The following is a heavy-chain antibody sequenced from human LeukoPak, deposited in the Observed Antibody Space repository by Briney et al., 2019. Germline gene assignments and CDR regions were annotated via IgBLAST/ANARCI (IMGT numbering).Heavy chain of an antibody. J-gene: IGHJ3*02. CDR2: ISYDGSNK. CDR3: ARDLTGSYGGDAFDI. V-gene: IGHV3-30*03. CDR1: GFTFSSYG. Sequence: GGSLRLSCAASGFTFSSYGMHWVRQAPGKGLEWVAVISYDGSNKYYADSVKGRFTISRDNAKNSLYLQMNSLRAEDTAVYYCARDLTGSYGGDAFDIWGQGTMVTVSS. D-gene: IGHD1-26*01.